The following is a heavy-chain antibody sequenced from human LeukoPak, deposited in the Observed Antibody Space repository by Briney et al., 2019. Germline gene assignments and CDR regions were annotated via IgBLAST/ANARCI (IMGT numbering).Heavy chain of an antibody. Sequence: PGGSLRLSCAASGFTFSSYGMHWVRQAPGKGLEWVAFIRYDGSNKYYADSVKGRFTISRDNSKNTLYLQMNSLRAEDTAVYYCARAFYGSGSYYKLLGYWGQGTLVTVSS. CDR1: GFTFSSYG. D-gene: IGHD3-10*01. J-gene: IGHJ4*02. CDR3: ARAFYGSGSYYKLLGY. V-gene: IGHV3-30*02. CDR2: IRYDGSNK.